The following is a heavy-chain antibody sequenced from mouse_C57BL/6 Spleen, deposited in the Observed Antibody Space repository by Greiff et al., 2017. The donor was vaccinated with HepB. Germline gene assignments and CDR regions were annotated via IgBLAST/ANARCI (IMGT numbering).Heavy chain of an antibody. CDR1: GFTFSDYY. CDR2: INYDGSST. J-gene: IGHJ4*01. CDR3: ARDRDSSGYRAMDY. V-gene: IGHV5-16*01. Sequence: EVQLMESEGGLVQPGSSMKLSCTASGFTFSDYYMAWVRQVPEKGLEWVANINYDGSSTYYLDSLKSRFIISRDNAKNILYLQMSSLKSEDTATYYCARDRDSSGYRAMDYWGQGTSVTVSS. D-gene: IGHD3-2*02.